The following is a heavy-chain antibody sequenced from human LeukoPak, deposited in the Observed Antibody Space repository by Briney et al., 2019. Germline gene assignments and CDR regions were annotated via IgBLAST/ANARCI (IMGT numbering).Heavy chain of an antibody. CDR2: ISYDGSNK. Sequence: PGRSLRLSCAASGFTFSSYAMHWVRQAPGKGLEWVAVISYDGSNKYYADSVKGRFTISRDNSKNTLYLQMNSLRAEDTAVYYCARDNYYGSGNDYWGQGTLVTGSS. CDR1: GFTFSSYA. D-gene: IGHD3-10*01. V-gene: IGHV3-30*04. J-gene: IGHJ4*02. CDR3: ARDNYYGSGNDY.